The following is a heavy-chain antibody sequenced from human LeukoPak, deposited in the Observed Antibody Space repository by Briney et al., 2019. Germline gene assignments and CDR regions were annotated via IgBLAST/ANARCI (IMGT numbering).Heavy chain of an antibody. V-gene: IGHV4-59*08. J-gene: IGHJ3*02. CDR2: IYYSGST. CDR3: ARSITGTTRAFDI. CDR1: GGSISSYY. D-gene: IGHD1-7*01. Sequence: PSETLSLTCTVSGGSISSYYWSWIRQPPGKGLEWMGYIYYSGSTNYNPSLKSRVTISVDTSKNQFSLKLSSVTAADTAVYYCARSITGTTRAFDIWGQGTMVTVSS.